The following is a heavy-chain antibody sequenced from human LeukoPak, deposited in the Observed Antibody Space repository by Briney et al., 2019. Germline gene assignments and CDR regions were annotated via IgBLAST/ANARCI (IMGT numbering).Heavy chain of an antibody. J-gene: IGHJ4*02. D-gene: IGHD5-24*01. V-gene: IGHV3-23*01. CDR1: GFTFTTYV. CDR3: AKVRWQFVDY. Sequence: TGGSLRLSCAASGFTFTTYVMSWVRQAPGKGLEWVSSISGSADSTYYADSVKGRLTISRDNSKNTLSLQMNSLRAEDTAVYYCAKVRWQFVDYWGQGTLVTVSS. CDR2: ISGSADST.